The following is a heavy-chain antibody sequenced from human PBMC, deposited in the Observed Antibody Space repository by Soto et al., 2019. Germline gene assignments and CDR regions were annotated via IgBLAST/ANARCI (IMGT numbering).Heavy chain of an antibody. J-gene: IGHJ4*02. CDR2: ISGSGGST. Sequence: PGGSLRLSSAASGFTFSSYAMSWVRQAPGKGLEWVSAISGSGGSTYYADSVKGRFTISRDNSKNTLYLQMNSLRAEDTAVYYCARDLHYDILTGYPDYWGQGTLVTVSS. CDR1: GFTFSSYA. V-gene: IGHV3-23*01. CDR3: ARDLHYDILTGYPDY. D-gene: IGHD3-9*01.